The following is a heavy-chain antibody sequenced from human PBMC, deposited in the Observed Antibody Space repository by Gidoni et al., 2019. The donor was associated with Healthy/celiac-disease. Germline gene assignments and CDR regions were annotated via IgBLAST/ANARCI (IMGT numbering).Heavy chain of an antibody. Sequence: QLQLQESGPGLVKPSEPLSLTCTVSGGSISRSSYYWGWIRPPPGKGLEWIGSIYYSGSTYYNPSLKSRVTISVDTSKNQFSLKLSSVTAADTAVYYCARENQGSSWYDVLGDYYYYYYMDVWGKGTTVTVSS. CDR2: IYYSGST. V-gene: IGHV4-39*02. CDR1: GGSISRSSYY. D-gene: IGHD6-13*01. J-gene: IGHJ6*03. CDR3: ARENQGSSWYDVLGDYYYYYYMDV.